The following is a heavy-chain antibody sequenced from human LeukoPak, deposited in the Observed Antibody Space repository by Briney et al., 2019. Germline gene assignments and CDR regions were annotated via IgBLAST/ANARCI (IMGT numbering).Heavy chain of an antibody. Sequence: GGSLRLSCAASGFTFSDYYMSWIRQAPGKGLEWVSYISSSGSTIYYADSVKGRFTISRDNAKNSLYLQMNSLRAEDTAVYYCARTIRIAAAGTSWFDPSGQGTLVTVSP. CDR1: GFTFSDYY. CDR2: ISSSGSTI. D-gene: IGHD6-13*01. V-gene: IGHV3-11*01. J-gene: IGHJ5*02. CDR3: ARTIRIAAAGTSWFDP.